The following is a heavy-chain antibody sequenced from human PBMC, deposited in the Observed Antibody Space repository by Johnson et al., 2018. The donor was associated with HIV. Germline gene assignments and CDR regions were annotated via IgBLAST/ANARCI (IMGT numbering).Heavy chain of an antibody. CDR2: INSDGSST. Sequence: VQLVESGGGLVQPGGSLRLSCAASGFTLSSYWMHWVRQAPGKGLVWVSRINSDGSSTSYADSVKGRFTISRDNAKNTLYLQMNSLRAEDTALYYCARGAQWELLIDAFDIWGQGTMVTVSS. CDR3: ARGAQWELLIDAFDI. D-gene: IGHD1-26*01. CDR1: GFTLSSYW. J-gene: IGHJ3*02. V-gene: IGHV3-74*02.